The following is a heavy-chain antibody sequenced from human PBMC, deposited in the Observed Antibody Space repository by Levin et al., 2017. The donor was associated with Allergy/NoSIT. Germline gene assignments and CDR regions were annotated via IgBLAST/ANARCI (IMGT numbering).Heavy chain of an antibody. Sequence: GESLKISCAASGFTFSSYSMNWVRQAPGKGLEWVSYISSSSSTIYYADSVKGRFTISRDNAKNSLYLQMNSLRAEDTAVYYCARDNPYYDSSGYPIYWGQGTLVTVSS. CDR1: GFTFSSYS. D-gene: IGHD3-22*01. J-gene: IGHJ4*02. V-gene: IGHV3-48*04. CDR3: ARDNPYYDSSGYPIY. CDR2: ISSSSSTI.